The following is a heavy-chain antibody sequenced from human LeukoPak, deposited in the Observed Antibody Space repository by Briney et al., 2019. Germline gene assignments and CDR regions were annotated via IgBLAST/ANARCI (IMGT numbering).Heavy chain of an antibody. D-gene: IGHD2-2*03. CDR2: ISAYNGNT. CDR1: GYTFTSYG. CDR3: ARDFGYCSSTSCRPFDC. V-gene: IGHV1-18*01. J-gene: IGHJ4*02. Sequence: GASVKVSCKASGYTFTSYGISWVRQAPGQGLEWMGWISAYNGNTNYAQKLQGRVTMTTDTSTSTAYMELRSLRSDDTAVYYCARDFGYCSSTSCRPFDCWGQGTLVTVSS.